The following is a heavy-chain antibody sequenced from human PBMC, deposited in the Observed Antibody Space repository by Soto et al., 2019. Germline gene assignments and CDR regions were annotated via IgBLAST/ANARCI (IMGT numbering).Heavy chain of an antibody. V-gene: IGHV3-9*01. CDR1: RFTFDDYA. J-gene: IGHJ6*02. CDR2: ISWNGASI. Sequence: GGSLRLSCTAARFTFDDYAMHWVRQAPGKGLEWVSGISWNGASIGYADSVRARFTISRDNAKNSLYLQMNSLRADDTALYYCAKDISGRGSFYYYYGVDVWGQGTTVTVS. D-gene: IGHD1-26*01. CDR3: AKDISGRGSFYYYYGVDV.